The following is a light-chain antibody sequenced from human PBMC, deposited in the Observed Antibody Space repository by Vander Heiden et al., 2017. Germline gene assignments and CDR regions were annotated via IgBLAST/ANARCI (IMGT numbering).Light chain of an antibody. CDR1: NIGSKS. V-gene: IGLV3-21*02. CDR3: QAWDSSSDHVV. Sequence: SYVLTQPPSVSVAPGQTARITCGGNNIGSKSVHWYQQKPGQAPVLGVYEDSDRPSGIPERFSGSNSGNTATLTISRVEAGDEADYYCQAWDSSSDHVVFGGGTKLTVL. CDR2: EDS. J-gene: IGLJ2*01.